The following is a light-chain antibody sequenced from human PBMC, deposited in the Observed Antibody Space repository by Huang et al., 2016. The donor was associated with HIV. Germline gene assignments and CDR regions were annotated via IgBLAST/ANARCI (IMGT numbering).Light chain of an antibody. J-gene: IGKJ1*01. CDR1: QGVSTN. V-gene: IGKV3D-15*01. CDR3: QHYDNWPPWT. CDR2: CAS. Sequence: EIVMTQSPATLSVSPGERATLSCRASQGVSTNIGCYQQKPGQTPRLRIHCASTRPTGIPPEFSGRWSGTDFTLTITSIQPEDSAVYYCQHYDNWPPWTFGQGTQVEI.